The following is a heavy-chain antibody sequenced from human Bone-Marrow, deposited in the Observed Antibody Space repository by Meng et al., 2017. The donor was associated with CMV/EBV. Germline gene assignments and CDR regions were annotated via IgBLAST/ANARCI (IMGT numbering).Heavy chain of an antibody. J-gene: IGHJ1*01. V-gene: IGHV3-48*04. Sequence: GESLKISCAASGFTFSSYSMNWVRQAPGKGLEWVSYISSSSSTIYYADSVKGRFTISRDNAKNSLYLQKNSLRAEDTAIYYCSRWMVYQYFHYWGQGSLVTVSS. D-gene: IGHD2-8*01. CDR1: GFTFSSYS. CDR2: ISSSSSTI. CDR3: SRWMVYQYFHY.